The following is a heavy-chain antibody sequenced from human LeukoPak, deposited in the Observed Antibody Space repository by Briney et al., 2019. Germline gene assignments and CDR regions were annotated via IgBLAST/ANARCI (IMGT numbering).Heavy chain of an antibody. CDR2: IYYSGST. J-gene: IGHJ2*01. CDR3: ARGEIAARHYWYFDL. D-gene: IGHD6-6*01. CDR1: GGSISSYY. V-gene: IGHV4-59*01. Sequence: SETLSLTCTVSGGSISSYYWSWIRQPPGKGLEWIGYIYYSGSTNYNPSLKSRVTISVDTSKNQFSLKLSSVTAADTAVYYCARGEIAARHYWYFDLWGRGTLVTVSS.